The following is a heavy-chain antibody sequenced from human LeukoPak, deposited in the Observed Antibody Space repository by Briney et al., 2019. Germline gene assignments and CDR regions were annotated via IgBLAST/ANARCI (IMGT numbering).Heavy chain of an antibody. V-gene: IGHV4-59*01. CDR3: ARVEDTAMVTNWFDP. CDR1: GGSNSSYY. J-gene: IGHJ5*02. CDR2: IYYSGST. D-gene: IGHD5-18*01. Sequence: PSETLSLTCTVSGGSNSSYYWSWIRQPPGKGLEWIGHIYYSGSTNYNPSLKSRVTISVDTSKNQFSLKLSSVTAADTAVYYCARVEDTAMVTNWFDPWGQGTLVTVSS.